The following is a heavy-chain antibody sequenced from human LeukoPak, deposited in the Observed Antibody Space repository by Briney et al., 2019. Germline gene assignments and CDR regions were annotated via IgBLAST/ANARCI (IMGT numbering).Heavy chain of an antibody. CDR3: AAAYTTSSWYYGMDV. CDR1: GFTFTSSA. Sequence: SVKVSCKASGFTFTSSAMRWVRQARGQRLEWIGWIVVGSGNTNYAQKFQERVTITRDMSTSTAYMELSSLRSEDTAVYYCAAAYTTSSWYYGMDVWGKGTTVTVSS. V-gene: IGHV1-58*02. CDR2: IVVGSGNT. D-gene: IGHD6-13*01. J-gene: IGHJ6*04.